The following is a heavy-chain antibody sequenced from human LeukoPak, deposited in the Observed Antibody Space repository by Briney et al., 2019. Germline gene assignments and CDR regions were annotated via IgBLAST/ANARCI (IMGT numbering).Heavy chain of an antibody. Sequence: SGGPLRLSCAASGFTFSSYSMNWVRQAPGRGLEWVANINQDGSEEYYVDSVKGRFTISRDNTKNSLFVQMNSLRADDTAVYYCARGDAFSGDHWGQGTLVTVSS. CDR2: INQDGSEE. D-gene: IGHD2-2*01. V-gene: IGHV3-7*04. CDR3: ARGDAFSGDH. J-gene: IGHJ4*02. CDR1: GFTFSSYS.